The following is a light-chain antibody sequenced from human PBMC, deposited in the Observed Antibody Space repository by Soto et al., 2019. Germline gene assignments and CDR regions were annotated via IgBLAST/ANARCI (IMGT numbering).Light chain of an antibody. Sequence: EIVLTQSPATLSLSPGERGTLSCRASQSISSDLAWYQQRPGQAPRLRIHDASNRATVIPARFSGSGSGTDFTLTISCLEPEDFAVYYCEQRSKWPITSGQGTRLEIQ. CDR2: DAS. CDR3: EQRSKWPIT. CDR1: QSISSD. V-gene: IGKV3-11*01. J-gene: IGKJ5*01.